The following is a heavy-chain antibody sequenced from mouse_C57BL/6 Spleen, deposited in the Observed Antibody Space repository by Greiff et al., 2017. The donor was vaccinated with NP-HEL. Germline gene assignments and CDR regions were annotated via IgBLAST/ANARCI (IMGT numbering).Heavy chain of an antibody. Sequence: VQLQQPGAELVKPGASVKLSCKASGYTFTSYWMHWVKQRPGRGLEWIGRIDPNSGGTKYNEKFKSKATLTVDKPSSTAYMQLSSLTSEDSAVYYCASPLFITTVVATVDYWGQGTTLTVSS. J-gene: IGHJ2*01. CDR3: ASPLFITTVVATVDY. CDR2: IDPNSGGT. D-gene: IGHD1-1*01. V-gene: IGHV1-72*01. CDR1: GYTFTSYW.